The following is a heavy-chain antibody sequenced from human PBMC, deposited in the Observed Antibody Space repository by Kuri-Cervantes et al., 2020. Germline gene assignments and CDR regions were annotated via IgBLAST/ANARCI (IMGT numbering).Heavy chain of an antibody. CDR2: ISSSGSTI. CDR1: GFSFSSYG. J-gene: IGHJ3*02. D-gene: IGHD1-14*01. V-gene: IGHV3-48*04. Sequence: GESLKISCAASGFSFSSYGMSWVRQAPGKGLEWVSYISSSGSTIYYADSVKGRFTISRDNAKNSLYLQMNSLRAEDTAVYYCASGEPAAFDIWGQGAMVTVSS. CDR3: ASGEPAAFDI.